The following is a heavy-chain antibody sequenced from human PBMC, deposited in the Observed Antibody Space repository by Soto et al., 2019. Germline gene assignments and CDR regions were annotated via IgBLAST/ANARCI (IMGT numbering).Heavy chain of an antibody. Sequence: QLQLVQSGAELKKPGSSVKVSCKASGGSFSSYAASWVRQAPGQGLEWMGGIIPIFGTANYARQFQGRVTIIADESTSTAYMELSSLRSEDTAVYYCAFLGQYLPLDYWGQGTLVTVSS. CDR3: AFLGQYLPLDY. V-gene: IGHV1-69*01. D-gene: IGHD3-16*01. CDR1: GGSFSSYA. J-gene: IGHJ4*02. CDR2: IIPIFGTA.